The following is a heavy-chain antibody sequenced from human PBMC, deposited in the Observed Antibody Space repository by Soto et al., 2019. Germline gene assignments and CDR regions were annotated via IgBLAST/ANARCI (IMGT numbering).Heavy chain of an antibody. Sequence: SETLSLTCTVSGGSISSGDYYWSWIRQPPGKGLEWIGYIYYSESTYYNPSLKSRVTISVDTSKNLFSLKLSSVTAADTAVYYCARSLAATHYYYYGMDVWGQGTTVTVSS. CDR1: GGSISSGDYY. CDR3: ARSLAATHYYYYGMDV. V-gene: IGHV4-30-4*01. D-gene: IGHD2-15*01. CDR2: IYYSEST. J-gene: IGHJ6*02.